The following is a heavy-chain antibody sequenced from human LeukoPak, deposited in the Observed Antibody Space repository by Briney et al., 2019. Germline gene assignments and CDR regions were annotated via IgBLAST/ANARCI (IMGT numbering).Heavy chain of an antibody. CDR1: GGSFSGYY. V-gene: IGHV4-34*01. Sequence: PSETLSLTCAVYGGSFSGYYWSWIRQPPGKGLEWIGEINHSGSTNYNPSLKSRVTISVDTSKNQFSLKLSSVTAADTAVYYCARGKYSSPAYYYYYMDVWGKGTTVTVSS. CDR2: INHSGST. D-gene: IGHD6-6*01. CDR3: ARGKYSSPAYYYYYMDV. J-gene: IGHJ6*03.